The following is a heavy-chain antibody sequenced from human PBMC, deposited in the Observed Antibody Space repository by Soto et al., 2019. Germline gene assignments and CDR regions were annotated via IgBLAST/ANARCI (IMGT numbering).Heavy chain of an antibody. CDR3: ASGNYYYYYGMDV. CDR2: IWYDGSNK. Sequence: QVQLVESGGGVVQPGRSLRLSCAASGFTFSSYGMHWVRQAPGKGLEWVAVIWYDGSNKYYADSVKGRFTISRDNSKNTLYLQMNSLRAEDTAVYYCASGNYYYYYGMDVWGQGTTVTVSS. J-gene: IGHJ6*02. CDR1: GFTFSSYG. D-gene: IGHD1-1*01. V-gene: IGHV3-33*01.